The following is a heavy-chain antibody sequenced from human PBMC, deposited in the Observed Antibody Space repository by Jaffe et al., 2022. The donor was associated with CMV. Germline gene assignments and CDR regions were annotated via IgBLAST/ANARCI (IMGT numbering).Heavy chain of an antibody. D-gene: IGHD2-2*01. CDR3: ARDTVVVRWGYYYMDV. Sequence: EVQLVESGGGLVKPGGSLRLSCAASGFTFSSYSMNWVRQAPGKGLEWVSSISSSSSYIYYADSVKGRFTISRDNAKNSLYLQMNSLRAEDTAVYYCARDTVVVRWGYYYMDVWGKGTTVTVSS. J-gene: IGHJ6*03. CDR1: GFTFSSYS. V-gene: IGHV3-21*01. CDR2: ISSSSSYI.